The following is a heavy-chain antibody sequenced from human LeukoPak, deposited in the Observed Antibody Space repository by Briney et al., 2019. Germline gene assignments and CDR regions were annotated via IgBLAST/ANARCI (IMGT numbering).Heavy chain of an antibody. Sequence: ASETLSLTCTVSGGSISSSSYYWGWIRQPPGKGLEWIGNIYYSGSTYYNPSLKSRVTISVDTSKNQFSLKLSSVTAADTAVYYCARLAGPTNCFDPWGQGTLVTVSS. CDR3: ARLAGPTNCFDP. CDR1: GGSISSSSYY. V-gene: IGHV4-39*01. CDR2: IYYSGST. J-gene: IGHJ5*02. D-gene: IGHD6-19*01.